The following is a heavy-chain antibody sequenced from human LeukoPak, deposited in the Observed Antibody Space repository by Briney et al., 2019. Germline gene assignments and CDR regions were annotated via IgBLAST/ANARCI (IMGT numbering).Heavy chain of an antibody. Sequence: GGSLRLSCAAYGFSFSTDGMDWVRQAPGKEMEWAAMIWYDASGQHYADSVKGRFTISRDTSKNTLYLQMNSLRAEDTAVYFCARDSLYDDNGYYHYFDYWGQGTLVTVSS. CDR2: IWYDASGQ. J-gene: IGHJ4*02. V-gene: IGHV3-33*01. CDR3: ARDSLYDDNGYYHYFDY. CDR1: GFSFSTDG. D-gene: IGHD3-22*01.